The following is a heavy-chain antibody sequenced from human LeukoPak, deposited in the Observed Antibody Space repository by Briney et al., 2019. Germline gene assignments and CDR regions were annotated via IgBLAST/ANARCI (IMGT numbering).Heavy chain of an antibody. CDR3: ARETGYAYGRAPLDY. D-gene: IGHD5-18*01. Sequence: SVKVSCKASGYTFTGYYMHWVRQAPGQGLEWMGWIIPMSGTVNNAQKFQGRVTITADKSTGTAYMELSSLRSDDTAVYYCARETGYAYGRAPLDYWGQGTLVTVSS. J-gene: IGHJ4*02. V-gene: IGHV1-69*06. CDR1: GYTFTGYY. CDR2: IIPMSGTV.